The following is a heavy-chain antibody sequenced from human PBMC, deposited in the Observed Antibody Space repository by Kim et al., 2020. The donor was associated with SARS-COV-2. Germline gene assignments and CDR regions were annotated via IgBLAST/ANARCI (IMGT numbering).Heavy chain of an antibody. D-gene: IGHD3-10*01. J-gene: IGHJ5*02. V-gene: IGHV6-1*01. CDR3: ARDYYGSGLEFDP. Sequence: YAVSVKSRITINPDTSKNQFSLQLNSVTPEDTAVYYCARDYYGSGLEFDPWGQGTLVTVSS.